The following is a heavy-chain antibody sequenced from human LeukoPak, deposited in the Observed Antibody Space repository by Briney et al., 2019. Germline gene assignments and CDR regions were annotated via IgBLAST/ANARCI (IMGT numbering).Heavy chain of an antibody. CDR2: INPDESRR. V-gene: IGHV3-7*01. J-gene: IGHJ4*02. CDR1: GFSFSRNW. CDR3: AKLLGTGTTYDS. D-gene: IGHD1/OR15-1a*01. Sequence: GGSLRLSCAASGFSFSRNWMSWVRQAPGKGLEWVASINPDESRRMYVDSVKGRFIVSRDNTKRSLYLQMNSLGAEDTAMYYCAKLLGTGTTYDSWGQGTRVTVS.